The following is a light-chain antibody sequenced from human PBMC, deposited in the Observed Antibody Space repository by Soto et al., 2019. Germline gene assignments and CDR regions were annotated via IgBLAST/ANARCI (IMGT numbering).Light chain of an antibody. CDR1: SSNIGSNS. V-gene: IGLV1-44*01. CDR2: SSN. J-gene: IGLJ2*01. CDR3: SAWDDSLNGVV. Sequence: QSVLTQPPSASWTPGQRVTISCSGSSSNIGSNSVNWYQQLPGTAPKLLMYSSNQRASGVPDRFSCSKSGTSASLAISGLQSEDEAYYYCSAWDDSLNGVVFCGGSKLTV.